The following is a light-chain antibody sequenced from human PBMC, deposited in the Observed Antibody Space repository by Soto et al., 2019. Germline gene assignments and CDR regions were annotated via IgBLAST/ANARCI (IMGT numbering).Light chain of an antibody. Sequence: QSALTQPASVSGSPGQSITISCTGTSSDVGGYNYVSWYQQHPGKAPKLIIFDVSHRPSGVPDRFSGSKSGNTASLTISGLQAEDEADYYCSSYTNRATVLFGGGTKVTVL. CDR3: SSYTNRATVL. CDR1: SSDVGGYNY. V-gene: IGLV2-14*01. J-gene: IGLJ2*01. CDR2: DVS.